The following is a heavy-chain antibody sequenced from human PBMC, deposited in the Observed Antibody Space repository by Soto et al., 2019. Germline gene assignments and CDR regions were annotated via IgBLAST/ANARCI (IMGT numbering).Heavy chain of an antibody. V-gene: IGHV3-49*04. D-gene: IGHD1-7*01. CDR2: IRSRDYGETR. CDR3: IRGRLELGF. Sequence: PGASLRLSCATSGFTFGDYAMTWVRQAPGKGLEWVGFIRSRDYGETREYAASVKGRFTISRDDSKSISYLQMNSLKIEDTAVYYCIRGRLELGFWGQGTMVTV. J-gene: IGHJ3*01. CDR1: GFTFGDYA.